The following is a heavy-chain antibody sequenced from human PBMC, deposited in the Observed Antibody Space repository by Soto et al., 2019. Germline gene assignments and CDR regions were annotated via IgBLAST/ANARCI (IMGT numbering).Heavy chain of an antibody. CDR2: ISPVTGGT. D-gene: IGHD1-7*01. Sequence: QVQLVQSGAEVKKPGASVKVSCKASGYSFTGHYIHWVRQAPGQGPEWMGEISPVTGGTKYAQKFQGRLTMTWDTSITTVYMELNNLSPDDKAVYYCGRGRSGELVVFYWGQGTLVSVSS. CDR1: GYSFTGHY. V-gene: IGHV1-2*02. CDR3: GRGRSGELVVFY. J-gene: IGHJ4*02.